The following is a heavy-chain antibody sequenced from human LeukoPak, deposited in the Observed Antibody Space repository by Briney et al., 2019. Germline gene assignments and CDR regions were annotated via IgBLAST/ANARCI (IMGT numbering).Heavy chain of an antibody. D-gene: IGHD3-22*01. CDR3: ASSSSGYYYSYFDY. V-gene: IGHV1-2*02. Sequence: ASVKVSCKASGYTFTGYYMHWVRQAPGQGLEWMGWINPNSGGTNYAQKLQGRVTMTRDTAISTAYMERSRLRSDDTAVYYCASSSSGYYYSYFDYWGQGTLVTVSS. J-gene: IGHJ4*02. CDR2: INPNSGGT. CDR1: GYTFTGYY.